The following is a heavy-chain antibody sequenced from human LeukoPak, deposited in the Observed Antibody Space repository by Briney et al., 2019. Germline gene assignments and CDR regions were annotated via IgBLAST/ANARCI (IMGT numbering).Heavy chain of an antibody. CDR1: GFTFGSYG. CDR2: IWYDGSHQ. J-gene: IGHJ4*02. V-gene: IGHV3-33*01. Sequence: GGSLRLSCAASGFTFGSYGMHWVRQAPGKGLEWVAVIWYDGSHQHYTDSVKGRFTVSRDNSKNTLFLQMDSLRAEDTAVYYCARDYYFDYWGQGTLVTVSS. CDR3: ARDYYFDY.